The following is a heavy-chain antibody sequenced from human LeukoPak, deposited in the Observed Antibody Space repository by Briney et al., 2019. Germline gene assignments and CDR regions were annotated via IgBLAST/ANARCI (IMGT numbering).Heavy chain of an antibody. Sequence: GGSLRLSCAASGFTFSSYSMNWVRQAPGKGLEWVSSISSSSSYIYYADSVKGRFTISRDNAKNSLYLQMNSLKTEDTAVYYCTTSVTMIVVISDHWGQGTLVTVSS. J-gene: IGHJ4*02. V-gene: IGHV3-21*03. D-gene: IGHD3-22*01. CDR2: ISSSSSYI. CDR3: TTSVTMIVVISDH. CDR1: GFTFSSYS.